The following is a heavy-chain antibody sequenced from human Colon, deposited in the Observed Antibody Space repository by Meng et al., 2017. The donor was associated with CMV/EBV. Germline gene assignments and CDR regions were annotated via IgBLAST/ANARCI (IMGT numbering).Heavy chain of an antibody. V-gene: IGHV4-39*07. J-gene: IGHJ4*02. Sequence: SETLSLSCTVSGGSISSSSYYWGWIRQPPGKGLEWIGSIYYSGSTYYNPSLKSRVTISVDTSKNQFSLKLSSVTAADTAVYYCAGEPPPLDRRYFDYWGQGTLVTVSS. CDR1: GGSISSSSYY. CDR2: IYYSGST. CDR3: AGEPPPLDRRYFDY.